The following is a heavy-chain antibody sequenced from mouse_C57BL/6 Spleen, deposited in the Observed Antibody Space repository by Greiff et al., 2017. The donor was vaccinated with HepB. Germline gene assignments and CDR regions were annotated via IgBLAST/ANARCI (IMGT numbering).Heavy chain of an antibody. J-gene: IGHJ2*01. CDR2: IDPSDSYT. D-gene: IGHD3-2*02. CDR3: AREGRQLRPFDY. CDR1: GYTFTSYW. Sequence: QVQLQQSGAELVMPGASVKLSCKASGYTFTSYWMHWVKQRPGQGLEWIGEIDPSDSYTNYNQKFKGKSTLTVDKSSSTAYMQLSSLTSEDSAVYYCAREGRQLRPFDYWGQGTTLTVSS. V-gene: IGHV1-69*01.